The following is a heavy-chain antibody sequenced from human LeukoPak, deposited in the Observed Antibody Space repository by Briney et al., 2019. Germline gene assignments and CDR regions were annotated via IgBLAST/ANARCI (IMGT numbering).Heavy chain of an antibody. CDR3: ARDSTAAGTGVY. D-gene: IGHD6-13*01. V-gene: IGHV3-48*03. CDR2: ISSSGSTI. CDR1: GFTFSSYE. Sequence: GGSLRLSCAATGFTFSSYEMNWVRQAPGKGLEWVSYISSSGSTIYYADSVKGRFTISRDNAKNSLYLQMNSLRAEDTAVYYCARDSTAAGTGVYWGQGTLVTVSS. J-gene: IGHJ4*02.